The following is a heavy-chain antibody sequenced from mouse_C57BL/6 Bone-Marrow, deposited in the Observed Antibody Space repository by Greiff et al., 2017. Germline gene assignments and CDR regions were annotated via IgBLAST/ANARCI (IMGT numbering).Heavy chain of an antibody. D-gene: IGHD3-3*01. CDR3: ARERGRGFAY. CDR2: IYPGSGNT. CDR1: GYTFTDYY. V-gene: IGHV1-76*01. Sequence: VQLQQSGAELVRPGASVKLSCKASGYTFTDYYINWVKQRPGQGLEWIARIYPGSGNTYYNEKFKGKATLTAEKSSSTAYMQLSSLTSEDSAVYFCARERGRGFAYWGQGTLVTVSA. J-gene: IGHJ3*01.